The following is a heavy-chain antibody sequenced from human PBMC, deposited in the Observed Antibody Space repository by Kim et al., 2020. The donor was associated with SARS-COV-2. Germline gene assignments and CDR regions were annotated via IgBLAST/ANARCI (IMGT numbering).Heavy chain of an antibody. CDR1: GLILSNVW. CDR2: IKKKTDGGAI. Sequence: GGSLRLSCVGSGLILSNVWMSWVRQAPGKGLEWVGRIKKKTDGGAIDYAGDVKGRFTISTDESTNTVHLQMNSLKTEDTAVYFCTRMFSDDNRDFWGQGTLVSV. V-gene: IGHV3-15*01. D-gene: IGHD3-10*01. J-gene: IGHJ4*02. CDR3: TRMFSDDNRDF.